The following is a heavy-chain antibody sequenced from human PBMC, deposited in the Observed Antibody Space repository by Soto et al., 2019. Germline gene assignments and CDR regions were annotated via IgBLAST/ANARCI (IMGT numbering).Heavy chain of an antibody. J-gene: IGHJ3*02. CDR3: TYYYDSSGYYYVAFDI. CDR2: IIPIFGTA. V-gene: IGHV1-69*13. D-gene: IGHD3-22*01. CDR1: GGTFSSYA. Sequence: EASVKVSCKASGGTFSSYAISWVRQAPGQGLEWMGGIIPIFGTANYAQKFQGRVTITADESTSTAYMELSSLRSEDTAVYYCTYYYDSSGYYYVAFDIWGQGTMVTV.